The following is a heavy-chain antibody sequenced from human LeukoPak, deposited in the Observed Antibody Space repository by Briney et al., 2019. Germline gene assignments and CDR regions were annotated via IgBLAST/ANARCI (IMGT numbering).Heavy chain of an antibody. CDR2: IYPGDSDT. CDR1: GYSFTSYW. V-gene: IGHV5-51*01. CDR3: ARLVGDSSGYRMIPYYYYGMDV. J-gene: IGHJ6*02. D-gene: IGHD3-22*01. Sequence: GESLQISCKGSGYSFTSYWIGWVRQMPGKGLEWMGIIYPGDSDTRYSPSFQGQVTISADKSISTAYLQWSSLKASDTAMYYCARLVGDSSGYRMIPYYYYGMDVWGQGTTVTVSS.